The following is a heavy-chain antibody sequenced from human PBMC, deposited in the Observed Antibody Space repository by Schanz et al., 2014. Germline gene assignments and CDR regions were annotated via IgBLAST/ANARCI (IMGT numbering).Heavy chain of an antibody. J-gene: IGHJ6*02. CDR2: INPKSGER. Sequence: QVQLVQSGAEVKKPGASVKVSCKASGYTLTGFGVSWVRQAPGQGPEWMGWINPKSGERTYVQKFQGRVTMTTDTSISTAYMELSRLRSDDTAVYYCARVRSEDYYGMDVWGQGTTVTVSS. V-gene: IGHV1-2*02. CDR3: ARVRSEDYYGMDV. CDR1: GYTLTGFG.